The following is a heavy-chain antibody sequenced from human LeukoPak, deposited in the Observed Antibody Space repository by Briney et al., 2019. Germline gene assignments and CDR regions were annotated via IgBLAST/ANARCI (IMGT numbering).Heavy chain of an antibody. D-gene: IGHD3-10*01. V-gene: IGHV1-18*01. CDR1: GYTFTSYG. CDR2: ISAYNGNT. Sequence: ASVKVSCKASGYTFTSYGISWVRQAPGQGLEWMGWISAYNGNTNYAQKLQGRVTMTTDTSTSTAYMELRSLRSDDTAVYYCASPYYYXSGXLSLDYWGQGTLVTVSS. J-gene: IGHJ4*02. CDR3: ASPYYYXSGXLSLDY.